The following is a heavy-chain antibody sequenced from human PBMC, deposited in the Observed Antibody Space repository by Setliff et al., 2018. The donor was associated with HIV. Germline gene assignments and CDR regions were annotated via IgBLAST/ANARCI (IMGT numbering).Heavy chain of an antibody. Sequence: GGSWKLPGSASGFRIGDYAITWVRQAPGKGLEWVGFIRSKAYGGTTEYAASVKGRFTISRDDSKSIAYLQMNSLKTEDTAVYYCTRVSSALDYWGQGTLVTVSS. CDR2: IRSKAYGGTT. CDR3: TRVSSALDY. J-gene: IGHJ4*02. D-gene: IGHD3-22*01. V-gene: IGHV3-49*04. CDR1: GFRIGDYA.